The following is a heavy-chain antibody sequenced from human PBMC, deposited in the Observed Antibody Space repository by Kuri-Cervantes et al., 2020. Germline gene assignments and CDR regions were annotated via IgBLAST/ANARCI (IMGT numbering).Heavy chain of an antibody. CDR1: GYSFTSYG. CDR2: ISAYNGNT. CDR3: ARDSFEAAGTRYYYGMDV. Sequence: ASVKVSCKASGYSFTSYGISWVRQAPGQGLERMGWISAYNGNTNYAQKLQGRVTMTTDTSTSTAYMELRSLRSDDTAVYYCARDSFEAAGTRYYYGMDVWGQGATVTVSS. D-gene: IGHD6-13*01. J-gene: IGHJ6*02. V-gene: IGHV1-18*01.